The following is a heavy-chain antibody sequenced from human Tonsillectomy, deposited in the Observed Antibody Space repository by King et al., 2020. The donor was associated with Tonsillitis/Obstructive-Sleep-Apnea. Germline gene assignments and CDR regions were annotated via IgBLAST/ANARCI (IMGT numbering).Heavy chain of an antibody. Sequence: QLVESGGGVVQPGRSLRLSCAGSGFTFSSYAMHWVRHAPGKGLEWVAVISYDGSNKYYADSVKGRFTISSDNSKNNLYLQMNSLRAEDTAVYYCARAPSPRGRYFDYWGQGTLVTVSS. V-gene: IGHV3-30*01. D-gene: IGHD3-10*01. CDR3: ARAPSPRGRYFDY. J-gene: IGHJ4*02. CDR1: GFTFSSYA. CDR2: ISYDGSNK.